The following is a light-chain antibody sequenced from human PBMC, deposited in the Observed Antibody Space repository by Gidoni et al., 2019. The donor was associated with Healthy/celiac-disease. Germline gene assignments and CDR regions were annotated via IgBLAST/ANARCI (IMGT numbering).Light chain of an antibody. J-gene: IGKJ1*01. CDR2: DAS. CDR3: QQSYSTPQT. Sequence: DIQMTQSPSSLSASVGDRVNITCRASQSISSYLNWYQQKPGKPPNLLIYDASSLQSGVPSRFSSRGSRTDFTLTISSLQPEDFATYYYQQSYSTPQTFGQGTKVEIK. CDR1: QSISSY. V-gene: IGKV1-39*01.